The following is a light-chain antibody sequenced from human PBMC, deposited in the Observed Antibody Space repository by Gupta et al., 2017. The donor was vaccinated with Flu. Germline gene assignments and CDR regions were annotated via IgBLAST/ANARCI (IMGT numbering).Light chain of an antibody. J-gene: IGLJ2*01. CDR1: NIGTKS. CDR3: QVWDSSSAHPVV. CDR2: DDT. Sequence: SYVLTQPPAVSVAPGQTARITWGGNNIGTKSVHWYQQRPGQAPVLVVYDDTDRPSGIPARFSGSNSGNTATLTIVRVEAGDEADYYCQVWDSSSAHPVVFGGGTNLAVL. V-gene: IGLV3-21*02.